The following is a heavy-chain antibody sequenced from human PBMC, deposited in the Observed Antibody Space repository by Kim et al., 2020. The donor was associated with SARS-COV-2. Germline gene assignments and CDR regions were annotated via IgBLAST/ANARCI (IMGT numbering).Heavy chain of an antibody. V-gene: IGHV3-23*01. D-gene: IGHD3-10*01. CDR3: AKVIGGSGSGSYGDY. CDR2: ISGSGGST. CDR1: GFTFSSYA. J-gene: IGHJ4*02. Sequence: GGSLRLSCAASGFTFSSYAMSWVRQAPGKGLEWVSAISGSGGSTYYADSVKGRFTISRDNSKNTLYLQMNSLRAEDTAVYYCAKVIGGSGSGSYGDYWGQGTLVTVSS.